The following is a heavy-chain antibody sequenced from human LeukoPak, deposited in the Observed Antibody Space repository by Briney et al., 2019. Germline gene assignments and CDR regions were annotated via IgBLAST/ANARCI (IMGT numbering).Heavy chain of an antibody. Sequence: GGSLRLSCAASGFTFSTYAMHWVRQAPGKGLEYVSAISTNGDSTYYADSVKGRFTISRDNSNNTLYLQMKSLRAEDTAVYYCAKAGSSGWSYFDSWGQGTLVTVSS. CDR2: ISTNGDST. J-gene: IGHJ4*02. D-gene: IGHD6-19*01. CDR3: AKAGSSGWSYFDS. CDR1: GFTFSTYA. V-gene: IGHV3-64*02.